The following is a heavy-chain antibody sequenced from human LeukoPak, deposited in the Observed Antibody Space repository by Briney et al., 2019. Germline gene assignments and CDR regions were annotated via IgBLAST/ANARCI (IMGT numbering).Heavy chain of an antibody. CDR1: GGTFSSYA. J-gene: IGHJ4*02. Sequence: SVKLSCKVYGGTFSSYAISWVRQAPGQGLEWMGRIIPILGIANYAQKCQGRVTITADKSTSTDYIELSSLRSEDTAVYYCARGPGRNSSGWYSADFDYWGQGTLVTVSS. CDR3: ARGPGRNSSGWYSADFDY. V-gene: IGHV1-69*04. CDR2: IIPILGIA. D-gene: IGHD6-19*01.